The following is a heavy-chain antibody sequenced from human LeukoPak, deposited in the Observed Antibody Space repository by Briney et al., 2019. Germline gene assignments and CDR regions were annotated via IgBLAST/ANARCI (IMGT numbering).Heavy chain of an antibody. Sequence: GGSLRLSCVDSGLTFITYSMNWVRQAPGKGLEWVSYISSSSSTRYYADSVKGRFTISRDNAKNSLYLQMNSLRDEDTAVYYCSANLYAFDFWGQGTMVTV. J-gene: IGHJ3*01. D-gene: IGHD2-8*01. CDR2: ISSSSSTR. V-gene: IGHV3-48*02. CDR1: GLTFITYS. CDR3: SANLYAFDF.